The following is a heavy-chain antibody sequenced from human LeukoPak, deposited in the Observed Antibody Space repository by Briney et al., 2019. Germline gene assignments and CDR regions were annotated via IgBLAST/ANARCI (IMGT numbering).Heavy chain of an antibody. CDR3: ARDYAWDSYGLVLDS. CDR2: ISGSGDRI. J-gene: IGHJ4*02. V-gene: IGHV3-11*01. CDR1: GFTFNDYY. D-gene: IGHD3-16*02. Sequence: GGSLRLSCAASGFTFNDYYMSWLRQAPGEGLEWISYISGSGDRIYYADSVKGRFTISRDNAKNSLYLQLNSLRAEDTAVYYCARDYAWDSYGLVLDSWGQGALVTVSS.